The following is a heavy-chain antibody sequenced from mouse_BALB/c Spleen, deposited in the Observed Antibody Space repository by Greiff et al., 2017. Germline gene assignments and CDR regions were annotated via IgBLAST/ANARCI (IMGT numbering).Heavy chain of an antibody. D-gene: IGHD1-2*01. J-gene: IGHJ4*01. V-gene: IGHV1-5*01. CDR1: GYTFTSYW. CDR2: IYPGNSDT. Sequence: EVQLQQSGTVLARPGASVKMSCKASGYTFTSYWMHWVKQRPGQGLEWIGAIYPGNSDTSYNQKFKGKATLTAVTSTSTAYMELSSLTNEDSAVYYCTKPPHYDGAMDYWGQGTSVTVSS. CDR3: TKPPHYDGAMDY.